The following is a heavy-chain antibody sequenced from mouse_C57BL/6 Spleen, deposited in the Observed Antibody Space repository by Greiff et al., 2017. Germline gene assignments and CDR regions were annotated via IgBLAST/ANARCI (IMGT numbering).Heavy chain of an antibody. Sequence: QVQLQQSGPELVKPGASVKISCKASGYAFSSSWMNWVKQRPGKGLEWIGRLYPGDGDTNYNGKFKGKATLTADKSSSTAYMQLSSLTSEDSAVYFCASYSTWFAYWGQGTLVTVSA. V-gene: IGHV1-82*01. CDR1: GYAFSSSW. CDR2: LYPGDGDT. CDR3: ASYSTWFAY. J-gene: IGHJ3*01. D-gene: IGHD2-5*01.